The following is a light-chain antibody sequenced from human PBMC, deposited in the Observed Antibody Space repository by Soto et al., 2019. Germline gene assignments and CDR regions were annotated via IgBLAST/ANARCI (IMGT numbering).Light chain of an antibody. CDR2: AAS. CDR3: QKYNSAPHT. J-gene: IGKJ1*01. Sequence: DIPMTQSPSSLSASVGDRVTITCRASQGISHYLAWYQQKPWKVPKLLIYAASTLQSGVPSRFSGSGSGTDFTLAIISLQPEDVATYYCQKYNSAPHTFGQGTKVEIK. CDR1: QGISHY. V-gene: IGKV1-27*01.